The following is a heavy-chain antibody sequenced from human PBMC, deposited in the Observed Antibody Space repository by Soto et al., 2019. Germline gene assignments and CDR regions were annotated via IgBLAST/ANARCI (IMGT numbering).Heavy chain of an antibody. J-gene: IGHJ6*02. CDR1: GGSISTYY. CDR2: IYYSGST. V-gene: IGHV4-59*08. Sequence: QVQLQESGPGLLKPSETLSLTCTVSGGSISTYYWSWIRQPPGKGLEWIGYIYYSGSTNYNPSLKSRVTISVDTSKNQFSLKLSSVTAADTAVYYCARQDYYYYGMDVWGQGTTVTVSS. CDR3: ARQDYYYYGMDV.